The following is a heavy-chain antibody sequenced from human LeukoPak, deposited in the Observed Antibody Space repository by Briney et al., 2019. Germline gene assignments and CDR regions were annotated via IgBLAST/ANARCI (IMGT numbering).Heavy chain of an antibody. J-gene: IGHJ4*02. D-gene: IGHD3-9*01. CDR3: AKAANYDILTGYYLDY. V-gene: IGHV3-23*01. Sequence: GGSLRLSCAASGFTFSSYAMSWVRQAPGKGLEWVSTITGGGDTTYYADSVKGRFTISRDNSKNTLYLQMNNLRAEDTAIYYCAKAANYDILTGYYLDYWGQGTLVTVSS. CDR1: GFTFSSYA. CDR2: ITGGGDTT.